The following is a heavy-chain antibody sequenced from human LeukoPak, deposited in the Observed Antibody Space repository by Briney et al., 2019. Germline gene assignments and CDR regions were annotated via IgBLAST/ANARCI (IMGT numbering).Heavy chain of an antibody. D-gene: IGHD2-2*02. CDR2: IYHSGST. Sequence: SETQSLTCAVYGGSLSGYYWSWIRQPPGKGLEWIGEIYHSGSTNYNPSLKSRVTISVDTSKNQFSLKLSIVTAAATDVYYCARGHHTARFDLWGQGTLVTVSS. CDR3: ARGHHTARFDL. CDR1: GGSLSGYY. J-gene: IGHJ5*02. V-gene: IGHV4-34*01.